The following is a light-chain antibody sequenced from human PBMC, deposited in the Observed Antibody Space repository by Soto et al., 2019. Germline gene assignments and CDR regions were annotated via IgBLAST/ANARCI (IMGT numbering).Light chain of an antibody. CDR2: DAS. V-gene: IGKV3-11*01. J-gene: IGKJ3*01. CDR1: QSVSSY. CDR3: QQRSNWPLT. Sequence: EIVLTQSPATLSLSPGERATLACRSSQSVSSYLAWYQQKPGQPPRLLIYDASNRATGIPARFSGSGSGTDFTLTISSLEPEDFAVYYCQQRSNWPLTFGPGTKVD.